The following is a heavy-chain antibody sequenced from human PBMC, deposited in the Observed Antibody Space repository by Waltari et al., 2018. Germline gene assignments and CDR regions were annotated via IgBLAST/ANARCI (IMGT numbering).Heavy chain of an antibody. CDR3: ERSGGY. D-gene: IGHD3-16*01. CDR1: GFTFSRYD. CDR2: INAGGSVM. Sequence: QVVDSGGGLVQPGRSLSLYCTASGFTFSRYDFNWFRQAPGKAPEWISRINAGGSVMYYADSVKGRFAISRDNANNFLYLQMDRLTVEDTAVYYCERSGGYWGQGSQVTVSS. J-gene: IGHJ4*02. V-gene: IGHV3-48*03.